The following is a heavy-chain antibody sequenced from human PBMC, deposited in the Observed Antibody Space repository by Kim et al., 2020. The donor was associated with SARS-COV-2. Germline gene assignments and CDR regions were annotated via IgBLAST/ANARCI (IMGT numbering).Heavy chain of an antibody. CDR2: ISDSATTT. CDR3: AKGGSGNSYSFQEH. Sequence: GGSLRLSCAASGFTFRNFAMTWVRQAPGKGLEWVSVISDSATTTYYADSVKGRFTISRDNFKNTLFLQMNDLRAEDTAVYSCAKGGSGNSYSFQEHWGQGTLVTVSS. V-gene: IGHV3-23*01. J-gene: IGHJ1*01. D-gene: IGHD3-22*01. CDR1: GFTFRNFA.